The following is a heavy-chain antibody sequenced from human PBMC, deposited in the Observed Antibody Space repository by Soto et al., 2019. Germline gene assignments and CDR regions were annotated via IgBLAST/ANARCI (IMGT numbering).Heavy chain of an antibody. J-gene: IGHJ4*02. CDR1: GYTFTGYY. CDR2: INPNSGGT. D-gene: IGHD6-19*01. CDR3: ARDQKQWLVRKPDY. V-gene: IGHV1-2*02. Sequence: ASVKVSCKASGYTFTGYYMHWVRQAPGQGLEWMGWINPNSGGTNYAQKFQGRVTMPRDTSISTAYMELSRLRSDDTAVYYCARDQKQWLVRKPDYWGQGTLVTVSS.